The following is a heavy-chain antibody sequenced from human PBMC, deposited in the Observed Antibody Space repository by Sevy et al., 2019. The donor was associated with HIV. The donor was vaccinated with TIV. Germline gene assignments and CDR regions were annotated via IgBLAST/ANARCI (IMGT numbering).Heavy chain of an antibody. CDR1: GGTFSSYA. J-gene: IGHJ3*02. Sequence: ASVKVSCKASGGTFSSYAISWVRQAPGQGLEWMGGIIPIFGTANYAQKFQGRVTITADKSTSTVYMELSSLRSQDTAVYYCARAVYGSGSLMVLDAFDIWGQGTMVTVSS. CDR2: IIPIFGTA. CDR3: ARAVYGSGSLMVLDAFDI. D-gene: IGHD3-10*01. V-gene: IGHV1-69*06.